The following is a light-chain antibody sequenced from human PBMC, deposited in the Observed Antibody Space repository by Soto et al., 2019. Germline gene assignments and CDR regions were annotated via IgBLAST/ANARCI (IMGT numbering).Light chain of an antibody. CDR2: NKS. CDR3: ASWDDTMNGGV. J-gene: IGLJ3*02. V-gene: IGLV1-44*01. CDR1: NSNIGSNN. Sequence: QSVLTQPASASGTPGQRITISCSGSNSNIGSNNVNWYQQLPGTAPRVLIYNKSQRPSGVPDRFSGSKSGTSASLAISGLQAEDEADYYCASWDDTMNGGVFGGGTKVTVL.